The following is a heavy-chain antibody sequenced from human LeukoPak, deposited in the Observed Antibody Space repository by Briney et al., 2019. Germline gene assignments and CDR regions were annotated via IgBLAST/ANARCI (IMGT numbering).Heavy chain of an antibody. CDR3: AIQATPAEVYGMDV. CDR1: GGSISSGSYY. Sequence: SQTLSLTCTVSGGSISSGSYYWSWIRQPAGKGLEWIGRIYTSGSTNYNPSLKSRVIISVDTSKNQFSLKLSSVTAADTAVYYCAIQATPAEVYGMDVWGQGTTVTVSS. CDR2: IYTSGST. V-gene: IGHV4-61*02. J-gene: IGHJ6*02.